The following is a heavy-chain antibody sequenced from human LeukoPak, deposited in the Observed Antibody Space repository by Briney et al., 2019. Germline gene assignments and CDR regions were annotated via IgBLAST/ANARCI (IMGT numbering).Heavy chain of an antibody. CDR1: GYTFTSYY. Sequence: GASVKVSCKASGYTFTSYYMHWVRQAPGQGLEWMGIINPSGGSTSYAQKFQGRVTMTMNTSISTAHMELSSLRSEDTAVYYCARGGDESGFDPWGQGTLVTVSS. D-gene: IGHD3-16*01. V-gene: IGHV1-46*01. CDR3: ARGGDESGFDP. CDR2: INPSGGST. J-gene: IGHJ5*02.